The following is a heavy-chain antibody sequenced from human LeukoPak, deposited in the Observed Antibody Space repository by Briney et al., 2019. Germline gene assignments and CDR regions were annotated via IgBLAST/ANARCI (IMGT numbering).Heavy chain of an antibody. D-gene: IGHD3-22*01. CDR1: GFTFSSYW. V-gene: IGHV3-7*01. CDR3: ARVGSYYYYDSGGDWFDP. J-gene: IGHJ5*02. CDR2: IKQDGSEK. Sequence: PGGSLRLSCAASGFTFSSYWMSWVRQAPGKGLEWVANIKQDGSEKYYVDSVKGRFTISRDNAKNSLYLQMNSLRAEDTAVYYCARVGSYYYYDSGGDWFDPWGQGTLVTVSS.